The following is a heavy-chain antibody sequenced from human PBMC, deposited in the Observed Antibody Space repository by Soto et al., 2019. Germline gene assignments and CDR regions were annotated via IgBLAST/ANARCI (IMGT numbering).Heavy chain of an antibody. Sequence: PSETLSLTCTVSGGSISSSRCLWGWIRQPPGKGPEWIASIKYRGTTFYNPSLKSRVTSSVDTSKNQFSLKLSSGTAADTAVYYCARAAPRYCSGDTCTTEMDNCGQGTVLTISS. CDR2: IKYRGTT. V-gene: IGHV4-39*01. CDR3: ARAAPRYCSGDTCTTEMDN. J-gene: IGHJ4*02. CDR1: GGSISSSRCL. D-gene: IGHD2-15*01.